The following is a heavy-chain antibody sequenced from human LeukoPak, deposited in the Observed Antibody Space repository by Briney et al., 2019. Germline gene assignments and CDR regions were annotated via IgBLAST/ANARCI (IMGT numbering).Heavy chain of an antibody. V-gene: IGHV1-46*01. CDR2: INPSGGST. J-gene: IGHJ6*03. Sequence: ASVKVSCKASGYTFTSYYMHWVRQAPGQGLEWMGIINPSGGSTSYAQKFQGRVTMTRDTSTSTVYMELSSLRSEDTAVYYCARDLYYYDSSGYSIYYYYYMDVWGKGTTVTISS. D-gene: IGHD3-22*01. CDR1: GYTFTSYY. CDR3: ARDLYYYDSSGYSIYYYYYMDV.